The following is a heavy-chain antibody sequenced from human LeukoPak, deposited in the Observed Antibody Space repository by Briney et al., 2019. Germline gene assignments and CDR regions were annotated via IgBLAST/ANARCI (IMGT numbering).Heavy chain of an antibody. Sequence: ASVKVSCKASGYTFDNFYIHWVRQAPGQGPEWMGWINGNDGSTNYAQKFRGRVTMTRVTAISTVYMDLSGLRPDDTAIYYCARDEGSTYNQLDYWGQGTLVTVSS. V-gene: IGHV1-2*02. CDR3: ARDEGSTYNQLDY. D-gene: IGHD1-14*01. J-gene: IGHJ4*02. CDR2: INGNDGST. CDR1: GYTFDNFY.